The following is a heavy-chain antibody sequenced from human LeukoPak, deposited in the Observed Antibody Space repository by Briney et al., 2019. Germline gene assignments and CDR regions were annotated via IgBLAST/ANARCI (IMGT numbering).Heavy chain of an antibody. D-gene: IGHD4-17*01. Sequence: GSLRLSSEVSEFPFSIYAMAWVRPAPAQGLGWVSAIDASGSETYYTDCVKGRFTISRANSKNTVYLQMNRLRVEDTAVYFCARDRAVTQDWVEFDPWGQGTLVTVSS. J-gene: IGHJ5*02. CDR2: IDASGSET. CDR1: EFPFSIYA. CDR3: ARDRAVTQDWVEFDP. V-gene: IGHV3-23*01.